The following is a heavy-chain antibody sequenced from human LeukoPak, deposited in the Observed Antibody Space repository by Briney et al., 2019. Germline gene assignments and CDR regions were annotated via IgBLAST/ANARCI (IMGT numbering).Heavy chain of an antibody. D-gene: IGHD3-22*01. CDR2: ISGSGGST. J-gene: IGHJ3*02. V-gene: IGHV3-23*01. Sequence: GGSLRLSCAASGFTFSSYAMSWVRQAPGKGLEWVSAISGSGGSTYYADSVKGRFTISRDNSKNTLYLQMNSLRAEDTAVHYCAKKYYYDSSGYYGGLAFDIWGQGTMVTVSS. CDR1: GFTFSSYA. CDR3: AKKYYYDSSGYYGGLAFDI.